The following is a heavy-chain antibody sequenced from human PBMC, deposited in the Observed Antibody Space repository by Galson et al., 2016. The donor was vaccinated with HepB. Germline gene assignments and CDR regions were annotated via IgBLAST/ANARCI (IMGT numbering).Heavy chain of an antibody. D-gene: IGHD3-22*01. Sequence: SLRLSCAASGFTFSKYWMSWVRQAPGKGLEWVANIDQDGSGKYYVDSVKGRVTISRDNAKNALYLQMNSLGAEDTAAYYCARDNSRRENSGYHAFDTWGQGTMVTVSS. J-gene: IGHJ3*02. V-gene: IGHV3-7*05. CDR3: ARDNSRRENSGYHAFDT. CDR2: IDQDGSGK. CDR1: GFTFSKYW.